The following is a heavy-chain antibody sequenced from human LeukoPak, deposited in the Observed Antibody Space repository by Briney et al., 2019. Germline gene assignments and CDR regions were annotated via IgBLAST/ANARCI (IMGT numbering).Heavy chain of an antibody. CDR1: GGTFSSYA. D-gene: IGHD3-3*01. Sequence: ASVKVSCKASGGTFSSYAISWVRQAPGQGLEWMGGIIPIFGTANYAQKFQGRVTITADESTSTAYMELSSLRSEDTAVYYCARDDPIFGAIGYYMDVWGKGTTVTVSS. CDR2: IIPIFGTA. V-gene: IGHV1-69*13. J-gene: IGHJ6*03. CDR3: ARDDPIFGAIGYYMDV.